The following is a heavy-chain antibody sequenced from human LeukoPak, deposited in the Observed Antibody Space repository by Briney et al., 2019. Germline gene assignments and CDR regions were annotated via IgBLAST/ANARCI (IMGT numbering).Heavy chain of an antibody. D-gene: IGHD3-22*01. V-gene: IGHV1-69*13. CDR2: IIPIFGTA. CDR3: ARDRGYYDSSGYPTSWYFDL. J-gene: IGHJ2*01. CDR1: GGTFSSYA. Sequence: ASVKVSCKASGGTFSSYAISWVRQAPGQGLEWVGGIIPIFGTANYAQKFQGRVTITADESTSTAYMELSSLRSEDTAVYYCARDRGYYDSSGYPTSWYFDLWGRGTLVTVSS.